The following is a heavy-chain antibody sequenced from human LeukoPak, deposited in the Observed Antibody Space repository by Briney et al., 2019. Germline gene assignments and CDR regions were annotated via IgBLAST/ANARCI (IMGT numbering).Heavy chain of an antibody. CDR1: GYTFTSYG. V-gene: IGHV1-18*01. Sequence: ASVKVSCKASGYTFTSYGISWVRQAPGQGLEWMGWISAYNGNTNYAQKLQGRVTMTTDTSTSTAYMELRSLRSDDTAMYYCARAGFTERLWYSSSWSSKGPNWFDPWGQGTLVTVPS. J-gene: IGHJ5*02. D-gene: IGHD6-13*01. CDR3: ARAGFTERLWYSSSWSSKGPNWFDP. CDR2: ISAYNGNT.